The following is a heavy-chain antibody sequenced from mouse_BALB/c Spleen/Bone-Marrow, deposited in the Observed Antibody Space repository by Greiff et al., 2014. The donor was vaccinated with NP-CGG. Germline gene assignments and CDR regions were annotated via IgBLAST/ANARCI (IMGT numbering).Heavy chain of an antibody. V-gene: IGHV1-54*01. J-gene: IGHJ2*01. CDR1: GYAFTNYL. CDR3: ARFGRYYFDY. Sequence: QVQLQQSGAELVRPGTAVNVSCKASGYAFTNYLIEWVKQRPGQGLEWIGVINPGSGGANYNEKFKGKATLTAAKSSSTAYMQLSSLTSDDSAVYFCARFGRYYFDYWGQGTTLTVSS. CDR2: INPGSGGA.